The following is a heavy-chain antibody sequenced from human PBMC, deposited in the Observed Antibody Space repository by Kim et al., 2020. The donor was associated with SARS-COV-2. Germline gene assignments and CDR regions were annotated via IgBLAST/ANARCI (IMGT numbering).Heavy chain of an antibody. CDR1: GGSFSGYY. V-gene: IGHV4-34*01. CDR2: INHSGST. Sequence: SETLSLTCAVYGGSFSGYYWSWIRQPPGKGLEWIGEINHSGSTNYNPSLKSRVTISVDTSKNQFSLKLSSVTAADTAVYYCARGPSRQQLVPDYWGQGTLVTVSS. J-gene: IGHJ4*02. D-gene: IGHD6-13*01. CDR3: ARGPSRQQLVPDY.